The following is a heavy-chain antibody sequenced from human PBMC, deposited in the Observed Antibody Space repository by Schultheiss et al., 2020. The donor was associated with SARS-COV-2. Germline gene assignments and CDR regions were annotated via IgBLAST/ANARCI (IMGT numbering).Heavy chain of an antibody. D-gene: IGHD2-2*01. CDR3: ARVQSVVEAATRVGMDV. V-gene: IGHV3-11*01. CDR1: GFTFSDYY. J-gene: IGHJ6*02. Sequence: GGSLRLSCAASGFTFSDYYMSWIRQAPGKGLEWVSYISSSSSTIYYADSVKGRFTISRDNAKNSLYLQMNSLRDEDTAVYYCARVQSVVEAATRVGMDVWGQGTTVTVSS. CDR2: ISSSSSTI.